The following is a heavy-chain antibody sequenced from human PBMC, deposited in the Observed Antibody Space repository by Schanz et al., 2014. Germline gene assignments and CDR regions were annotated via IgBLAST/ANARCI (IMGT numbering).Heavy chain of an antibody. D-gene: IGHD6-19*01. CDR1: GYTFAMYD. CDR2: INTNTANP. V-gene: IGHV7-4-1*02. CDR3: TTETIAMAGTFSL. Sequence: QVQLVQSGSELKKPGASVKVSCKASGYTFAMYDMNWVRQAPGQGLEWMGWINTNTANPTYAQGFTGRFVYTLDASQTSAYPATSCIQDEDTAAYYCTTETIAMAGTFSLWGQGTLVTVSS. J-gene: IGHJ4*02.